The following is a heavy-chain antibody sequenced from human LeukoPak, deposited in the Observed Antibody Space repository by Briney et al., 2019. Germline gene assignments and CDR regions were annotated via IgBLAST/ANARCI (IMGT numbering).Heavy chain of an antibody. Sequence: SGTLSLTCTVSGGSISSGSYYWRWIRQPAGEGLEWIVHIYTSVRTNYNPSLKSRVTISVDTSKNQFSLNLRSVTAADTAVYYCATAPERPLGFSSRTGAFDIWGQGTMVTVSS. CDR2: IYTSVRT. CDR1: GGSISSGSYY. J-gene: IGHJ3*02. CDR3: ATAPERPLGFSSRTGAFDI. V-gene: IGHV4-61*09. D-gene: IGHD2-2*01.